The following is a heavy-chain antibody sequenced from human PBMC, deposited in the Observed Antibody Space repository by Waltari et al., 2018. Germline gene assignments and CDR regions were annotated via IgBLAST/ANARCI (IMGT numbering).Heavy chain of an antibody. D-gene: IGHD5-12*01. CDR1: GGSITTNRPY. CDR2: ISYNGAP. CDR3: ATYIGASVGTAAFDV. Sequence: QLQLQESGPGLVKPSETLALTCSVSGGSITTNRPYWGWLRQPPGQGLEWIGSISYNGAPYSSPSLRGRLTLSIDTTMNQLSLKLGSVTAADTAVYYCATYIGASVGTAAFDVWGQGTMVTVSS. J-gene: IGHJ3*01. V-gene: IGHV4-39*01.